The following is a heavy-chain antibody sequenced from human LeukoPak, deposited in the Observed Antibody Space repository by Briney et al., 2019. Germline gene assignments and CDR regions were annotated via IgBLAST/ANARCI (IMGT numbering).Heavy chain of an antibody. J-gene: IGHJ4*02. D-gene: IGHD1-26*01. Sequence: ASVKVSCKASGYTFTGYYMHWVRQAPGQGLEWMGWINPNSGGTNYAQKFQGRVTMTRDTSISTAYMELSRLRSDDTAVYYCARVPWELLPSFDYWGQGTLVTVSS. V-gene: IGHV1-2*02. CDR3: ARVPWELLPSFDY. CDR1: GYTFTGYY. CDR2: INPNSGGT.